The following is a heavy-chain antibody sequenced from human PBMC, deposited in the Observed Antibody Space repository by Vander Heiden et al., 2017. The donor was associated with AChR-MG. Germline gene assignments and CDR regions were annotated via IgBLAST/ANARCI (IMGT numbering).Heavy chain of an antibody. J-gene: IGHJ6*03. CDR1: GGSFRGYY. V-gene: IGHV4-34*02. CDR3: ARGRGGHDYGDYKPRYYYMDV. Sequence: QVQLPQRSAGLVQPSATRSLACALYGGSFRGYYWSWIRQPPGKGLEWIGEINHSGSTNYNPSLNSGVTISVDTSKNQFSLKVNSVTAAETAVYYCARGRGGHDYGDYKPRYYYMDVWDKGTTVTVSS. CDR2: INHSGST. D-gene: IGHD4-17*01.